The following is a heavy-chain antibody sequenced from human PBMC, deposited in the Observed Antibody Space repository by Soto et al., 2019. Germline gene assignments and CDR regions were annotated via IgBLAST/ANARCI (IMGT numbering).Heavy chain of an antibody. CDR1: SYAIYSSYS. CDR2: VFHSGTT. J-gene: IGHJ5*02. D-gene: IGHD3-3*01. Sequence: TENQGRTSAVHSYAIYSSYSWGWFGEPPGKGLEWFGSVFHSGTTYSNPSLKTRLTISVDTSKNEISLDLNAVTAADTAVYYCVRDFGDLQDFWSGSDQWGQGVPVTVSS. CDR3: VRDFGDLQDFWSGSDQ. V-gene: IGHV4-38-2*02.